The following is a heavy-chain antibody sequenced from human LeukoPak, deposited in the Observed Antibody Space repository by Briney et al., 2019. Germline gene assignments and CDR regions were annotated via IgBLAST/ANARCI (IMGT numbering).Heavy chain of an antibody. Sequence: ASVKVSCKASGYTFTSYAMHWVRRAPGQRLEWMGWINAGNGNTKYSQKLQGRVTITRDTSASTAYMELSSLISEDTAVYYCARDRGGYFNWFDPWGQGTLVTVSS. CDR1: GYTFTSYA. J-gene: IGHJ5*02. CDR2: INAGNGNT. D-gene: IGHD3-10*01. CDR3: ARDRGGYFNWFDP. V-gene: IGHV1-3*01.